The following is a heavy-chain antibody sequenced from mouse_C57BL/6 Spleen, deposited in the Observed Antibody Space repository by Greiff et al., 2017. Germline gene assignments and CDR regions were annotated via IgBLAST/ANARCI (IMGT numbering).Heavy chain of an antibody. D-gene: IGHD2-4*01. CDR2: ISDGGSYT. CDR1: GFTFSSYA. Sequence: EVKLVESGGGLVKPGGSLKLSCAASGFTFSSYAMSWVRQTPEKRLEWVATISDGGSYTYYPDNVKGRFTISRENAKNNLYLQMSHLKSEDTAMYYCARDDYEAYWGQGTLVTVSA. CDR3: ARDDYEAY. J-gene: IGHJ3*01. V-gene: IGHV5-4*01.